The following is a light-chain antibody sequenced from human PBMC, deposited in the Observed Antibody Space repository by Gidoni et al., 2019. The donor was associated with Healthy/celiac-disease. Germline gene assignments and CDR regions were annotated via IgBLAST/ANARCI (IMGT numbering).Light chain of an antibody. J-gene: IGKJ4*01. CDR1: QSVLYSSNNKNY. CDR3: QQYYSTPLT. CDR2: WAS. V-gene: IGKV4-1*01. Sequence: DIVMTQSPHSPAGSLGARATIHCKSSQSVLYSSNNKNYLAWYQQKPGQPPKLLIYWASTRESGVPDRFSGSGSGTDFTLTISSLQAEDVAVYYCQQYYSTPLTFGGGTKVEIK.